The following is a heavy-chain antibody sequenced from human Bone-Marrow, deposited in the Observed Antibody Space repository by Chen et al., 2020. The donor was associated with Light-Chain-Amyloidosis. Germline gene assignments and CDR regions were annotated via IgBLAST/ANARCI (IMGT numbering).Heavy chain of an antibody. Sequence: QVQLVASGGGAVQPGRSLRLSCAASGFRFRNYAMHWVRQTPDKGLEWLAVISDDGTKKFYIDSVQGRFTISRDNSKTTLYMAMDTLTVEDTAIYYCAREGGGVEGRPFDYWGQGALVTVSS. CDR1: GFRFRNYA. CDR2: ISDDGTKK. J-gene: IGHJ4*02. V-gene: IGHV3-30-3*01. CDR3: AREGGGVEGRPFDY. D-gene: IGHD3-16*01.